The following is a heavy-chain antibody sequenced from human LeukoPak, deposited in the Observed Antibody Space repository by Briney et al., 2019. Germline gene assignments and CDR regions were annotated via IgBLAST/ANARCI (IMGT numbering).Heavy chain of an antibody. V-gene: IGHV1-2*02. Sequence: ASVKVSFKASGYTFTGYYIDWVRQAPGQGLEWMGWINSDSGGTNYAQKFHGRVTMTRDTSTSTAYMELSSLRSDDAAFYYCARDTITVTTPYFDYWGQGTLVTVPS. CDR1: GYTFTGYY. CDR3: ARDTITVTTPYFDY. CDR2: INSDSGGT. D-gene: IGHD4-17*01. J-gene: IGHJ4*02.